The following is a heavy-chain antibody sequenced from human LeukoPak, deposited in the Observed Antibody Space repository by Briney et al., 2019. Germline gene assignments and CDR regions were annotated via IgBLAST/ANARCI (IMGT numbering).Heavy chain of an antibody. CDR2: IYYSGST. Sequence: SETLSLTCTVSGGSISSYYWSWIRQPPGKGLEWIGYIYYSGSTNYNPSHKSRVTISVDTSKNQFSLKLSSVTAADTAVYYCARSRLNYDFWSDSLYYYYGMDVWGQGTTVTVSS. D-gene: IGHD3-3*01. CDR1: GGSISSYY. J-gene: IGHJ6*02. CDR3: ARSRLNYDFWSDSLYYYYGMDV. V-gene: IGHV4-59*01.